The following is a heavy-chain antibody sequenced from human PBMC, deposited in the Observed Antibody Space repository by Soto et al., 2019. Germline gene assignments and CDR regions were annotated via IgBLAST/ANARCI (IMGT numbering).Heavy chain of an antibody. D-gene: IGHD3-10*01. J-gene: IGHJ4*02. V-gene: IGHV4-59*08. CDR1: GGSISSHY. CDR3: ARGSGSYYKDFDY. Sequence: SETLSLTCTVSGGSISSHYWSWIRQPPGQGLEWIGYIYYSGSTNYNPSLKSRVTISVDTSKNQFSLRLSSVTAADTAVYYCARGSGSYYKDFDYWGQGTLVTVSS. CDR2: IYYSGST.